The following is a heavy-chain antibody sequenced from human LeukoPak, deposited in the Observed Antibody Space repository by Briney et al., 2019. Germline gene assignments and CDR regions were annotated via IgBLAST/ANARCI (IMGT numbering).Heavy chain of an antibody. CDR3: VRYCSSTSCPDNYYYYGMDV. Sequence: PSETLSLTCAVYGGSFSGYYWSWIRQPPGKGLEWIGEINHSGSTNYNPSLKSRVTISVDTSKNQFSLKLSSVTAADTAVYYCVRYCSSTSCPDNYYYYGMDVWGQGTTVTVSS. J-gene: IGHJ6*02. V-gene: IGHV4-34*01. D-gene: IGHD2-2*01. CDR1: GGSFSGYY. CDR2: INHSGST.